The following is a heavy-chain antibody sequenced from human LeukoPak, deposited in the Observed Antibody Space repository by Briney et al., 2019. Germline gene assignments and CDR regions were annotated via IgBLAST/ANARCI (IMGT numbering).Heavy chain of an antibody. CDR3: ASFGRRDGYNPYYFDY. V-gene: IGHV4-59*08. CDR2: IYYSGST. CDR1: GDSINRYY. J-gene: IGHJ4*02. Sequence: KPSETLSLTCAVSGDSINRYYWTWIRQPPGKGLEWIGYIYYSGSTNYNPSLKSRVTIAVDTSKNQFSLKLSSVTAADTAVYYCASFGRRDGYNPYYFDYWGQGSLVTVSS. D-gene: IGHD5-24*01.